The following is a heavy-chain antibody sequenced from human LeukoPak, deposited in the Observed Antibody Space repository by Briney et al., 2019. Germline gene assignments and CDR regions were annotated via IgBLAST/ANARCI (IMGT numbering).Heavy chain of an antibody. CDR3: ARGALTGTDAFDI. D-gene: IGHD7-27*01. V-gene: IGHV3-53*01. CDR1: GFTVSSYY. Sequence: GGSLRLSCAASGFTVSSYYMSWVRQAPGKGLEWVSIIYSGDITNYSDSVKGRFAVSSDISENTLYLQMDSLGVEDTAVYYCARGALTGTDAFDIWGQGTKVTVSS. J-gene: IGHJ3*02. CDR2: IYSGDIT.